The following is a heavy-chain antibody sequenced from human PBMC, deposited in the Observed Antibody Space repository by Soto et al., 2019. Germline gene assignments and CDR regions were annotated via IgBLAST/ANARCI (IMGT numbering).Heavy chain of an antibody. D-gene: IGHD3-9*01. J-gene: IGHJ4*02. CDR2: IYYSGST. CDR1: GGSFSSGAYY. Sequence: SDTPSLTWTASGGSFSSGAYYCSCIRQTYGKGLELIGYIYYSGSTYYNPSLKSRVTISVDTSKTQFSLKLSSVTAADTAVYYCARDILTVGRCLHLGYWGQGTLVTVSS. CDR3: ARDILTVGRCLHLGY. V-gene: IGHV4-30-4*08.